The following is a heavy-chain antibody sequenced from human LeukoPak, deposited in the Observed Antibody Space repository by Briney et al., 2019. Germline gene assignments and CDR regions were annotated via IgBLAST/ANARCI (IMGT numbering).Heavy chain of an antibody. CDR3: ARSLDTDLRE. D-gene: IGHD5-18*01. Sequence: SQTLSLTCAISGDSVSSNSAAWNWIRQSPSRGLEWLGRTYYRSKWSKDYAVSVKSRITINPDTSNNQLSLQLNSVTPEDTAVYYCARSLDTDLREWGQGTLVSVSS. CDR1: GDSVSSNSAA. V-gene: IGHV6-1*01. J-gene: IGHJ4*02. CDR2: TYYRSKWSK.